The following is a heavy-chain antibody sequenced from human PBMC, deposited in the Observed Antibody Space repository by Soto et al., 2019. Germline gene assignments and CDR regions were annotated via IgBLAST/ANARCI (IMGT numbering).Heavy chain of an antibody. J-gene: IGHJ6*02. Sequence: SSETLSLTCAVYGGSFRGYYWSWIRQPPGKGLEWIGEINHSGSTNYNPSLKSRVTISVDTSKNQFSLKLSSVTAADTAVYYCARGPIALSCSGYYYYGIDVCGQGTTVTVS. CDR3: ARGPIALSCSGYYYYGIDV. CDR1: GGSFRGYY. V-gene: IGHV4-34*01. D-gene: IGHD2-15*01. CDR2: INHSGST.